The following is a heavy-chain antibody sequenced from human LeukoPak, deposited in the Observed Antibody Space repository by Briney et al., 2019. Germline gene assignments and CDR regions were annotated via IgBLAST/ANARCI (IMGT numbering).Heavy chain of an antibody. D-gene: IGHD1-1*01. CDR1: GGSFSGYY. Sequence: PSETLSLTCAVYGGSFSGYYWSWIRQPPGKGLEWIGEINHSGSTNYNPSLKSRVTISVDTSKNQFSLKLSSVTAADTAVYYCAREEAGPRRYDYWGQGTLVTVSS. V-gene: IGHV4-34*01. CDR3: AREEAGPRRYDY. CDR2: INHSGST. J-gene: IGHJ4*02.